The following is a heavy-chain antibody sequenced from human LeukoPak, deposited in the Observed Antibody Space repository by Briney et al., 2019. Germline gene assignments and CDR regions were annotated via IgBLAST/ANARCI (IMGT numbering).Heavy chain of an antibody. CDR1: EFTFSSYG. J-gene: IGHJ4*02. V-gene: IGHV3-30*02. CDR2: IRYDGSNK. CDR3: AKDEMIAAAGTVDY. D-gene: IGHD6-13*01. Sequence: GGSLRLSCAASEFTFSSYGMHWVRQAPGKGLEWVAFIRYDGSNKYYADPVKGRFTISRDNSKNTLYLQMNSLRAEDTAVYYCAKDEMIAAAGTVDYWGQGTLVTVSS.